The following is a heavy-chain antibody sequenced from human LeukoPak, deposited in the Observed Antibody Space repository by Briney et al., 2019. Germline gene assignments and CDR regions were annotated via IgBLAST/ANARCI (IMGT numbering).Heavy chain of an antibody. V-gene: IGHV3-20*04. CDR1: GFTFGNYG. CDR2: INWNGGST. CDR3: ARRRYSGSSQHFDY. J-gene: IGHJ4*02. D-gene: IGHD1-26*01. Sequence: PGGSLRLSCAASGFTFGNYGMSSVRQAPEKGLEWVSSINWNGGSTGYADSVEGRFTISRDNAKNSQYLQMNSLRVEDTALYYCARRRYSGSSQHFDYWGQGTLVTVSS.